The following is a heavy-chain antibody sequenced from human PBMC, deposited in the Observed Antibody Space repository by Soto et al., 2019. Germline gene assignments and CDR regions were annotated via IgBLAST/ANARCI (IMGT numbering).Heavy chain of an antibody. J-gene: IGHJ5*02. V-gene: IGHV3-33*01. D-gene: IGHD1-26*01. CDR1: GFTFSSYG. CDR3: ARDPHSGSHYGGGVNWFDP. CDR2: IWYDGSNK. Sequence: QVQLVESGGGVVQPGRSLRLSCAASGFTFSSYGMHWVRQAPGKGLEWVAVIWYDGSNKYYADSVKGRFTISRDNSKNTLYLQMNSLRAEDTAVYYCARDPHSGSHYGGGVNWFDPWGQGTLVTVSS.